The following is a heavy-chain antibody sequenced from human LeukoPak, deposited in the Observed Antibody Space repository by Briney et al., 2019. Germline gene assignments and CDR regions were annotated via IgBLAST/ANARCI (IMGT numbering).Heavy chain of an antibody. CDR1: GLPFSSHW. Sequence: GGSLRLSCAASGLPFSSHWMHWVRQAPGKGLVWVSAISGSGGSTYYADSVKGRFTISRDNSKNTLYLQMNSLRAEDTAVYYCAKDEDGSGAFDIWGQGTMVTVSS. J-gene: IGHJ3*02. CDR3: AKDEDGSGAFDI. CDR2: ISGSGGST. V-gene: IGHV3-23*01.